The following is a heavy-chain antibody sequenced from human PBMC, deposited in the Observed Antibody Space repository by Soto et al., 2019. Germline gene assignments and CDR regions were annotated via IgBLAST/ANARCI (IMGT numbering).Heavy chain of an antibody. Sequence: QVQLVQSGAEVKKPGSSVKVSCKASGYTFSNYAISWVRQAPGQGLEWMGGIIPIFDTVSYAQKFQGRVTITAYEYTNTPYMELSSLRSEDTSVYYCASGYCTNGVCYTIDGGDVWGQGTTVTVSS. CDR2: IIPIFDTV. D-gene: IGHD2-8*01. V-gene: IGHV1-69*01. CDR1: GYTFSNYA. J-gene: IGHJ6*02. CDR3: ASGYCTNGVCYTIDGGDV.